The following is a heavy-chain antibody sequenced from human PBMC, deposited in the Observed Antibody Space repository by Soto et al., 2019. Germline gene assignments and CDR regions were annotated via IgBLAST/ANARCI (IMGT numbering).Heavy chain of an antibody. J-gene: IGHJ2*01. CDR1: GFTFSSYS. CDR2: ISSSSSTI. D-gene: IGHD3-9*01. V-gene: IGHV3-48*01. Sequence: GGSLRLSCAASGFTFSSYSMNWVRQAPGKGLEWVSYISSSSSTIYYADSVKGRFTISRDNAKNSLYLQMNSLRAEDTAVYYCARDYHQGYDILTGYYGAGYFDLWGRGTLVTVSS. CDR3: ARDYHQGYDILTGYYGAGYFDL.